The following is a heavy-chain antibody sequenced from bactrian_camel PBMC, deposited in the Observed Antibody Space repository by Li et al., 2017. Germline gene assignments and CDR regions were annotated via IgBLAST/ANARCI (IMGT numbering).Heavy chain of an antibody. CDR2: VATGDGKT. CDR1: GLPQSTYT. Sequence: VQLVESGGGSVQAGGSLRLSCAASGLPQSTYTMAWFRQAPGKEREGIGSVATGDGKTYYADSVKGRFTISRDNVKNTLFLQLNSLKPEDTAMYYCAENGYYSVAYWGQGTQVTVS. V-gene: IGHV3S31*01. D-gene: IGHD2*01. CDR3: AENGYYSVAY. J-gene: IGHJ4*01.